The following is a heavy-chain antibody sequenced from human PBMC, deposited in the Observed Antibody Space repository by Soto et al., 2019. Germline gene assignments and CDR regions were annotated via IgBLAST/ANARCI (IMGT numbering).Heavy chain of an antibody. V-gene: IGHV1-3*01. Sequence: ASVKVSCKASGYTFTSYAMHWVRQAPGQRLEWMGWINAGNGNTKYSQKFQGRVTITRDTSASTAYMELSSLRSEDTAVYYCARDSGYNWNYDAFDIWGQGTMVTVPS. D-gene: IGHD1-7*01. J-gene: IGHJ3*02. CDR3: ARDSGYNWNYDAFDI. CDR2: INAGNGNT. CDR1: GYTFTSYA.